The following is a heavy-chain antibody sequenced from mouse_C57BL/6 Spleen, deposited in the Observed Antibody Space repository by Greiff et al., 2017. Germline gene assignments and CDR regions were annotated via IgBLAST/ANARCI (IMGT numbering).Heavy chain of an antibody. CDR3: TTGGVEKSRAMDY. Sequence: DVKLQESGAELVRPGASVKLSCTASGFNIKDDYMHWVKQRPEQGLEWIGWIDPENGDTEYASKFQGKATITADTSSNTAYLQLSSLTSEDTAVYYCTTGGVEKSRAMDYWGQGTSVTVSS. J-gene: IGHJ4*01. CDR2: IDPENGDT. CDR1: GFNIKDDY. D-gene: IGHD1-1*01. V-gene: IGHV14-4*01.